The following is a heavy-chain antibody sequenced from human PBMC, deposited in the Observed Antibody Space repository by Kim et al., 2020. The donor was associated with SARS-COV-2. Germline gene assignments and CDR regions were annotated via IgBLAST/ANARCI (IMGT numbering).Heavy chain of an antibody. CDR2: ISPTGDGT. J-gene: IGHJ4*02. V-gene: IGHV1-46*04. CDR3: AREPPLTGRFDR. Sequence: ASVKVSCKASGYTFSDYFLHWVRQPPGQGLEWMAVISPTGDGTNYAQRWRGRVTVTRDSSASTVYMDLSGLTSDDTATYYCAREPPLTGRFDRWGKGTLV. CDR1: GYTFSDYF. D-gene: IGHD3-9*01.